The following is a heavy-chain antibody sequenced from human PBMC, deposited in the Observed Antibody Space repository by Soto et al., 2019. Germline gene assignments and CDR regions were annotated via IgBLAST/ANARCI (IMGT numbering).Heavy chain of an antibody. CDR2: IRSKAYGGTT. CDR1: GFTFGDYA. D-gene: IGHD3-10*01. CDR3: TRGLITMVRGVIAYYYGMDV. Sequence: PGGSLRLSCTASGFTFGDYAMSWFRQAPGKGLEWVGFIRSKAYGGTTEYAASVKGRFTISRDDSKSIAYLQMNSLKTEDTAVYYCTRGLITMVRGVIAYYYGMDVWGQGTTVTVSS. V-gene: IGHV3-49*03. J-gene: IGHJ6*02.